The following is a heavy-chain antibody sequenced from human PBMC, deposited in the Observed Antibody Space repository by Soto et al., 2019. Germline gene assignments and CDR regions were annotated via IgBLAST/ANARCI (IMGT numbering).Heavy chain of an antibody. CDR2: INPSAGRT. V-gene: IGHV1-46*01. D-gene: IGHD3-9*01. CDR1: GYIFTNSY. CDR3: ARETDILTGLVIAS. Sequence: QVQLVQSGAEVQKPGASVRVSCKASGYIFTNSYLHWVRQAPGQGLEWMGIINPSAGRTNYAQNFQGRVTMHADTSTSTVYMELSSLRSEDTAVYYCARETDILTGLVIASWGQGTLVIVST. J-gene: IGHJ4*02.